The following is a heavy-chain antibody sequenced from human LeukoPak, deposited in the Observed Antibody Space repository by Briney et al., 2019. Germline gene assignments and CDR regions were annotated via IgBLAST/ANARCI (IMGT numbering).Heavy chain of an antibody. Sequence: PGGSLRLSCAASGFTFSSYSMNWVRQPPGKGLEWIGTTDYSGTTYYNPSLKSRVTISVDTSKNQFSLRLSSVTAPDTAVYYCARHSGGSYVFAFDIWGQGTMFTVSS. J-gene: IGHJ3*02. D-gene: IGHD2-15*01. V-gene: IGHV4-39*01. CDR1: GFTFSSYSMN. CDR3: ARHSGGSYVFAFDI. CDR2: TDYSGTT.